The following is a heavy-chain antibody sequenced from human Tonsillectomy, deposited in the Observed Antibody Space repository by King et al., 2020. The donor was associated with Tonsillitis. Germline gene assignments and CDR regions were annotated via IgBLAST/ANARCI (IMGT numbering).Heavy chain of an antibody. D-gene: IGHD3-22*01. CDR1: GFTFSRYA. CDR3: AKTNYYDNRAYYYFDY. Sequence: VQLVESGGGLVQPGGSLRLSCAVSGFTFSRYAMSWVRQAPGKGLEWVSVITDGGGSTYYADSVKGRFTISRDNSKNTLYLQMNSVRTEDTAVFYCAKTNYYDNRAYYYFDYWGQGTLVTVSA. J-gene: IGHJ4*02. V-gene: IGHV3-23*04. CDR2: ITDGGGST.